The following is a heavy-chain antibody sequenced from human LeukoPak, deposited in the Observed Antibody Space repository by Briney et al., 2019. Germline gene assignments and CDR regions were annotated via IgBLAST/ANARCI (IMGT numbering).Heavy chain of an antibody. Sequence: SGGYLRLSCAASGFTFSSYIMNWVRQAPGKGLECVSSISSSSSYIYYADSVKGRFTISRDNAKISLYLQMNSLRAEDTAVYYCARGDGGLWPIPYYFDYWGQGTLVTVSS. CDR2: ISSSSSYI. D-gene: IGHD3-16*01. CDR1: GFTFSSYI. CDR3: ARGDGGLWPIPYYFDY. J-gene: IGHJ4*02. V-gene: IGHV3-21*01.